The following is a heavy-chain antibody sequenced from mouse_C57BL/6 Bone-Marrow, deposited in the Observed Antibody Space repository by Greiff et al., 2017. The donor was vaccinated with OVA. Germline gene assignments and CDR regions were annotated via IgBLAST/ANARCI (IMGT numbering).Heavy chain of an antibody. CDR3: ARNYYYGTLPYFDV. CDR2: IWTGGGT. Sequence: VKLVESGPGLVAPSQSLSITCTVSGFSLTSYAISWVRQPPGKGLEWLGVIWTGGGTNYNSALKSRLSISKDNSKSQVFLKMNSLQTDDTARYYCARNYYYGTLPYFDVWGTGTTVTVSS. D-gene: IGHD1-1*01. J-gene: IGHJ1*03. CDR1: GFSLTSYA. V-gene: IGHV2-9-1*01.